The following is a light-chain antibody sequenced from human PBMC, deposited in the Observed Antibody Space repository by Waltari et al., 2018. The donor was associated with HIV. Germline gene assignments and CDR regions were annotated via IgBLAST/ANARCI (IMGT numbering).Light chain of an antibody. CDR2: RDS. CDR3: QVWDSSTGV. J-gene: IGLJ2*01. CDR1: NIGRKN. V-gene: IGLV3-9*01. Sequence: SYQLTQPLSVSVALGQPARITRGGTNIGRKNVHWYQHKPGRAPGLGIYRDSNRPSGIPERFSASNSGNTATLTISRAQAGDEADYYCQVWDSSTGVFGGGTKLTVL.